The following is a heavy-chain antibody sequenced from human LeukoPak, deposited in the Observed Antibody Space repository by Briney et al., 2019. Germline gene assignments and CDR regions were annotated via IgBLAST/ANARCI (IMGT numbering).Heavy chain of an antibody. CDR2: IDGTDGGS. CDR3: ARVDSGNYDY. CDR1: GFRFSSHV. J-gene: IGHJ4*02. Sequence: PGGSLRLSCAASGFRFSSHVMSWVRQAPGKGLEYVSSIDGTDGGSYYADSVKGRFTISRDNSKNTLFLQMNSLRVEDTAAYYCARVDSGNYDYWGQGTLLTVSS. V-gene: IGHV3-23*01. D-gene: IGHD1-26*01.